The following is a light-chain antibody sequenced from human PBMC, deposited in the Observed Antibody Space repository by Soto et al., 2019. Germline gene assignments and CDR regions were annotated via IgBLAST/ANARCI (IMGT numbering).Light chain of an antibody. CDR2: SAS. CDR3: QQYGSSYPWT. CDR1: QSVSSNY. Sequence: EIVLTQSPGTLSLSPGERATLSCRASQSVSSNYLAWYQQKPGQAPRLLIYSASSRSTGIPDRFSGSGSGTDFTLTIRRLEPEDCAVYYCQQYGSSYPWTFGQGTKV. V-gene: IGKV3-20*01. J-gene: IGKJ1*01.